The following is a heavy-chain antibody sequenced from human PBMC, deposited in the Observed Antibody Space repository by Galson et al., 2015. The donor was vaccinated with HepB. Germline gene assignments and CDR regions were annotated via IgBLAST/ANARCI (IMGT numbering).Heavy chain of an antibody. J-gene: IGHJ4*02. V-gene: IGHV1-18*04. CDR3: ARDNDSSGPVVSGLDY. CDR2: ISAYNGNT. D-gene: IGHD3-22*01. CDR1: GYTFTSYG. Sequence: SVKVSCKASGYTFTSYGISWVRQAPGQGLEWMGWISAYNGNTNYAQKLQGRVTMTTDTSTSTAYMELRSLRSDDTAVYYCARDNDSSGPVVSGLDYWGQGTLVTVSS.